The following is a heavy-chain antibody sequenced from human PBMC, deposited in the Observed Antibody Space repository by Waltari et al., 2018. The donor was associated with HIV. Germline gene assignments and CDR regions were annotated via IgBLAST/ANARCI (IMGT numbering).Heavy chain of an antibody. V-gene: IGHV3-33*01. CDR3: ARGYSSSRWIPLYH. Sequence: QVQLVESGGGVVQPGTSLTISCAVSGFTFRIFDIHWVRQSPAKGLEWLAVFWSDGVEISYADSVKGRFTISKDSSQKTLYLHLTSLRAEDTALYYCARGYSSSRWIPLYHWGRGTLVTVSS. J-gene: IGHJ1*01. CDR1: GFTFRIFD. CDR2: FWSDGVEI. D-gene: IGHD6-6*01.